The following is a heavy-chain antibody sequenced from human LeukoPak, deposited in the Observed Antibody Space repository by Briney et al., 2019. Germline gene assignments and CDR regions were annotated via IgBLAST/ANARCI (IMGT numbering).Heavy chain of an antibody. CDR1: GFTFSSYS. J-gene: IGHJ4*02. V-gene: IGHV3-21*01. Sequence: GSLRLSCAASGFTFSSYSMNWVRQAPGKGLEGVSSISSSSSYIYYADSVKGRFTISRDNAKNSLYLQMNSLRAEDTAVYYCARDSSSWYLDYWGQGTLVTVSS. CDR3: ARDSSSWYLDY. D-gene: IGHD6-13*01. CDR2: ISSSSSYI.